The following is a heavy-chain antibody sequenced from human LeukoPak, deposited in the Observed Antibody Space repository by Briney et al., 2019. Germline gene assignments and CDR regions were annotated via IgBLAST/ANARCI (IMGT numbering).Heavy chain of an antibody. CDR1: GFVFSSAW. CDR2: INHSGST. V-gene: IGHV4-34*01. D-gene: IGHD6-13*01. Sequence: GSLRLSCAASGFVFSSAWMTWIRQPPGKGLEWIGEINHSGSTNYNPSLKSRVTISVDTSKNQFSLKLSSVTAADTAVYYCARSIAAALMDVWGQGTTVTVSS. J-gene: IGHJ6*02. CDR3: ARSIAAALMDV.